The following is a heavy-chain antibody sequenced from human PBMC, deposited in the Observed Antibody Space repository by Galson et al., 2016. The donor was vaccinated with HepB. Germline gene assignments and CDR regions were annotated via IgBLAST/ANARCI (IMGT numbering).Heavy chain of an antibody. CDR1: GGSVSNTNYF. CDR2: IYSSGST. V-gene: IGHV4-61*01. D-gene: IGHD5-12*01. Sequence: SETLSLTCTVSGGSVSNTNYFWSWVRQPPGKQLEWIGYIYSSGSTNYNPSLKSRVTISVDTSKNQFSLRLSSVTAADTAVYYCAREGGHSGYDLFDYWGQGTRVIVSS. CDR3: AREGGHSGYDLFDY. J-gene: IGHJ4*02.